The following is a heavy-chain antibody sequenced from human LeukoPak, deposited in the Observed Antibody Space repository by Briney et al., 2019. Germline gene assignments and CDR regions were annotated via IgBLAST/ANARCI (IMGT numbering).Heavy chain of an antibody. CDR2: IWYDGTNK. CDR3: ARDLGSGWYDY. J-gene: IGHJ4*02. D-gene: IGHD6-19*01. CDR1: GFTFSNYG. Sequence: GGSLRHSCAASGFTFSNYGMHWVRQAPGKGLEWVAVIWYDGTNKYYADSVKGRFTISRDNSKNMQYLQMNSLGVEDTAVSYCARDLGSGWYDYWGQGTLVTVSS. V-gene: IGHV3-33*01.